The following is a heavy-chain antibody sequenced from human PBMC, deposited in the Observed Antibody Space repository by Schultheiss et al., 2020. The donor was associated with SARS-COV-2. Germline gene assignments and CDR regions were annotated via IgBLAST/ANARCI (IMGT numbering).Heavy chain of an antibody. CDR3: AKDGGIYYYYGMDV. CDR1: GYTFTGYY. V-gene: IGHV1-2*02. CDR2: INPNSGGT. J-gene: IGHJ6*02. D-gene: IGHD3-16*01. Sequence: ASVKVSCKASGYTFTGYYMHWVRQAPGQGLEWMGWINPNSGGTNYAQKFQGRVTMTRDTSISTAYMELSRLRSDDTAVYYCAKDGGIYYYYGMDVWGQGTTVTVSS.